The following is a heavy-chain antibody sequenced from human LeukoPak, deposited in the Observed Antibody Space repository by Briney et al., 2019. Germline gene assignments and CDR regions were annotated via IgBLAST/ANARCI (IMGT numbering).Heavy chain of an antibody. CDR1: GYTFTSYY. J-gene: IGHJ3*02. CDR2: INPSGGST. CDR3: ARDKLRANHAFDI. D-gene: IGHD4/OR15-4a*01. V-gene: IGHV1-46*01. Sequence: ASVKVSCKASGYTFTSYYMHWVRQAPGQGLEWMGIINPSGGSTSYAQKFQGRVTMTRGTSTSTVYTELSSLRSEDTAVYYCARDKLRANHAFDIWGQGTMVTVSS.